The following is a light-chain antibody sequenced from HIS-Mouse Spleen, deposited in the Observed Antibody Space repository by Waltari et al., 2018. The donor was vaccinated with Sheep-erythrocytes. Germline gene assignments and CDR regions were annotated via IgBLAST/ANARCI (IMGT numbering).Light chain of an antibody. CDR1: SSDVGRYHY. CDR3: CSYAGSYTFV. V-gene: IGLV2-11*01. CDR2: DIS. Sequence: QSALTQPRSVSGSPGQSVTISCTGTSSDVGRYHYVSWYQQHPGKAPKPIIHDISKRPSGVPARFSGSTSGNTAFLTFSGLQAEDEDDYYCCSYAGSYTFVFGGGTKLTVL. J-gene: IGLJ2*01.